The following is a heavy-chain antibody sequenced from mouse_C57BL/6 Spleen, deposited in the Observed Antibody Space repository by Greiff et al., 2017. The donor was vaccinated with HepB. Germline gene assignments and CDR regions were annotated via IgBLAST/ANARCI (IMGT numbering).Heavy chain of an antibody. Sequence: EVKLVESGGGLVQPKGSLKLSCAASGFSFNTYAMNWVRQAPGKGLEWVARIRSKSNNYATYYADSVKDRFTISRDDSESMLYLQMNNLKTEDTAMYYCVRQELRWYFDVWGTGTTVTVSS. V-gene: IGHV10-1*01. D-gene: IGHD2-12*01. CDR3: VRQELRWYFDV. CDR1: GFSFNTYA. J-gene: IGHJ1*03. CDR2: IRSKSNNYAT.